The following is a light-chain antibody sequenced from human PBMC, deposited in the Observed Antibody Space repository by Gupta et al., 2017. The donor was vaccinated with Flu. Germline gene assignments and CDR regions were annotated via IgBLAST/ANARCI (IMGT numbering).Light chain of an antibody. Sequence: GSIDSNYVQWCRQRPGSSPTTLIYDHTQRPPGVPVRFSASIDTSSNSASLTISGLTREDEADYYCQSFDSDDLTWVFGGGTKLTVL. J-gene: IGLJ3*02. CDR1: GSIDSNY. CDR2: DHT. CDR3: QSFDSDDLTWV. V-gene: IGLV6-57*01.